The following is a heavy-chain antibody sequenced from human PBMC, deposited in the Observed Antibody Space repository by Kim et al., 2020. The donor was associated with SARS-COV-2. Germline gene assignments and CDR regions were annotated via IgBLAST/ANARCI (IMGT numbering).Heavy chain of an antibody. V-gene: IGHV4-34*01. CDR3: ARRRRVTMIVVVFVGGYYFDL. Sequence: SETLSLTCAVYGGSFSGYYWSWIRQPPGKGLEWIGEINHSGSTNYNPSLKSRVTISVDTSKNQFSLKLSSVTAADTAVYYCARRRRVTMIVVVFVGGYYFDLWGQGTLVPVST. CDR2: INHSGST. D-gene: IGHD3-22*01. CDR1: GGSFSGYY. J-gene: IGHJ4*02.